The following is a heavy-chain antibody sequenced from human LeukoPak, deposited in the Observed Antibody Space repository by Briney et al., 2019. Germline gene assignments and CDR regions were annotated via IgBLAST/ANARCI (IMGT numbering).Heavy chain of an antibody. D-gene: IGHD2-21*02. CDR1: GGSISSYY. CDR3: ARDCGGDWDY. V-gene: IGHV4-59*01. J-gene: IGHJ4*02. CDR2: IYYSGST. Sequence: KPSETLSLTCTVSGGSISSYYWSWIRQPPGKGLEWIGYIYYSGSTNYNPSLKSRVTISVDTSKNQFSLKLSSVTAADTVVYYCARDCGGDWDYWGQGTLVTVSS.